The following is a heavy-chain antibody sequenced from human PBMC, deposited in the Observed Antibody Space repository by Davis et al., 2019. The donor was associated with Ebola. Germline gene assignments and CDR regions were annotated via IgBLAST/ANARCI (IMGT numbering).Heavy chain of an antibody. Sequence: PGGSLRLSCAASGLTFSSYVMSWVRQAPGKGLEWVSGISGGGGSTYFADSVKGRFTISRDNSKNTLYLQMNSLRAEDTAVYYCARDPSTTVTTNAFDIWGQGTMVTVSS. CDR3: ARDPSTTVTTNAFDI. CDR2: ISGGGGST. CDR1: GLTFSSYV. J-gene: IGHJ3*02. V-gene: IGHV3-23*01. D-gene: IGHD4-17*01.